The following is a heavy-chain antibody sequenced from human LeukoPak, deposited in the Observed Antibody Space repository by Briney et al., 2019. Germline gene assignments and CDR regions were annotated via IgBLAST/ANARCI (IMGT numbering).Heavy chain of an antibody. V-gene: IGHV1-46*01. CDR3: ARRSYNSPFRY. Sequence: ASVKVSCKASGYIFTYYYMHWVRQAPGQGLEWMGIINPSGGTTNYAQKFQGRVTMTRDTSTSTVYMELSSLRAEDTAVYYCARRSYNSPFRYWGQGTLVTVSS. CDR1: GYIFTYYY. CDR2: INPSGGTT. J-gene: IGHJ4*02. D-gene: IGHD1-26*01.